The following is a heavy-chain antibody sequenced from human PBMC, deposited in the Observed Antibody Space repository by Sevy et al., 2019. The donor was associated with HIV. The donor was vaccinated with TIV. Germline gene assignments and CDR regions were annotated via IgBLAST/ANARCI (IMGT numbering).Heavy chain of an antibody. CDR2: ITKSGTTT. CDR3: ARDVGWLTD. V-gene: IGHV3-11*04. Sequence: GGSLRLSCAASGFTFSDYYMSWIRQAPGKGLEWVSYITKSGTTTSYADSVKGRFTISRDNAKNSLSLHMNSLTADDTAVYYCARDVGWLTDWGQGTLVTVSS. D-gene: IGHD3-3*01. CDR1: GFTFSDYY. J-gene: IGHJ4*02.